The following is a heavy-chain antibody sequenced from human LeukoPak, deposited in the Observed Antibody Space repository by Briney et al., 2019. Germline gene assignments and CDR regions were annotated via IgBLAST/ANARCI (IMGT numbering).Heavy chain of an antibody. J-gene: IGHJ2*01. V-gene: IGHV4-30-4*01. CDR3: ARVPMWFGELYPPYWYYDL. Sequence: SVTLSLTCTVSGGSISGGDYYWGWICQPPGKGLEGIGYIYYSGSTYYNPALKSRVTKSVDTAKNHFSMKLSSVTAADTAVYYCARVPMWFGELYPPYWYYDLWGRGTLVTVSS. CDR1: GGSISGGDYY. CDR2: IYYSGST. D-gene: IGHD3-10*01.